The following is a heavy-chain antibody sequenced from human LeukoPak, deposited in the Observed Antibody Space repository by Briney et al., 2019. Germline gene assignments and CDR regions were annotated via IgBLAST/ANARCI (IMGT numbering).Heavy chain of an antibody. CDR2: IYTSGST. V-gene: IGHV4-4*07. D-gene: IGHD6-13*01. CDR3: ARQETGYSKRAFDI. Sequence: KPSETLSLTCTVSGGSISSYYWSWIRQPAGKGLEWIGRIYTSGSTNYNPSLKSRVTISVDTSKNQFSLKLSSVTAADTAVYYCARQETGYSKRAFDICGQGTMVTVSS. CDR1: GGSISSYY. J-gene: IGHJ3*02.